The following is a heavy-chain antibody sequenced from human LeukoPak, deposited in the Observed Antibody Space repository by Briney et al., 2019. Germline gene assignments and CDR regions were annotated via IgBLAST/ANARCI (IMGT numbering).Heavy chain of an antibody. D-gene: IGHD5/OR15-5a*01. Sequence: SETLSLTCAVYGGSFSGYHWNWIRQAPRKGLEWIGEVNHRGMTNYNPSLKSRVIISADTSKNQFSLKLDSVTAADTAIYYCARDPTSEISVPHYFDDWGQGTLVTVSS. V-gene: IGHV4-34*01. CDR3: ARDPTSEISVPHYFDD. CDR2: VNHRGMT. J-gene: IGHJ4*02. CDR1: GGSFSGYH.